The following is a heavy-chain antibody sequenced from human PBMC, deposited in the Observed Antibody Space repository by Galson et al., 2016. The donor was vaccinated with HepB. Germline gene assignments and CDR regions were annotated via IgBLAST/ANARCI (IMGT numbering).Heavy chain of an antibody. Sequence: SLRLSCAASGFTFSSYWMTWVRQAPGKGLEWVAHIKHDGSQKTYVDSVKGRFTIFRDNAKNSLFLQLNSLRPEDTAVYFCVRNSAAVGHWGQGTLVTVSS. CDR3: VRNSAAVGH. D-gene: IGHD4-23*01. CDR1: GFTFSSYW. V-gene: IGHV3-7*02. CDR2: IKHDGSQK. J-gene: IGHJ4*02.